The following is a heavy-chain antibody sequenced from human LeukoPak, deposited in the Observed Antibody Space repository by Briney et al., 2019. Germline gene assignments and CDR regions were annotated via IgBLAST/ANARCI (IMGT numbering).Heavy chain of an antibody. J-gene: IGHJ6*02. CDR1: RFTFSSYR. Sequence: GRPLRLSCGASRFTFSSYRMHWVRQAPGKGLEGVAVIWYDGSNKYYADSVKGRFTIPRDNSKNTLYLQMNSLRAEDTAVYYCARDPSIAAAGFQKYYYYLMHVWGQGTTVTDS. CDR2: IWYDGSNK. CDR3: ARDPSIAAAGFQKYYYYLMHV. V-gene: IGHV3-33*01. D-gene: IGHD6-13*01.